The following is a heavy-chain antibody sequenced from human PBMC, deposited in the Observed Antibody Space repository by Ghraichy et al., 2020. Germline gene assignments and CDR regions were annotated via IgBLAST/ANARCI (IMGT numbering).Heavy chain of an antibody. CDR3: AREGYCSSISCLYYFDY. D-gene: IGHD2-2*01. CDR2: IYYSGTT. J-gene: IGHJ4*02. CDR1: GGSISSYY. V-gene: IGHV4-59*01. Sequence: GSLRLSCTVSGGSISSYYWSWIRQSPGKGLEWIGYIYYSGTTIYNPSFKSRVPMSVDTSKNQFSLKLSSVTAADTAVYYCAREGYCSSISCLYYFDYWGQGTLVTVSS.